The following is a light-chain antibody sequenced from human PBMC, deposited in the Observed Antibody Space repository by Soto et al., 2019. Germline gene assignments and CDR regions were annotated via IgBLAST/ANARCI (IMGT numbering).Light chain of an antibody. V-gene: IGKV3-15*01. Sequence: EIVMTQSPATLSVSPGERATLSCRASQSVSSNLAWYQQKPGQAPRLLIYGASTRATGIPARFSGSGSGTEVPLTISSLQSEDFAVYYCQQDNNWPPGTFGQGTKLEIK. CDR1: QSVSSN. J-gene: IGKJ2*02. CDR3: QQDNNWPPGT. CDR2: GAS.